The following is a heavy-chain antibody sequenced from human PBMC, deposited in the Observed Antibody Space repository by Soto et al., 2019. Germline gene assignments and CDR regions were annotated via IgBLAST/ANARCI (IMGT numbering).Heavy chain of an antibody. CDR3: ARVRYSSSWYEDPYYYYYGMDV. CDR1: GFTFSSYA. J-gene: IGHJ6*02. D-gene: IGHD6-13*01. Sequence: GGSLRLSCAASGFTFSSYAMHWVRQAPGKGLEWVAVISYDGSNKYYADSVKGRFTISRDNSKNTLYLQMNSLRAEDTAVYYCARVRYSSSWYEDPYYYYYGMDVWGQGTTVTVSS. CDR2: ISYDGSNK. V-gene: IGHV3-30-3*01.